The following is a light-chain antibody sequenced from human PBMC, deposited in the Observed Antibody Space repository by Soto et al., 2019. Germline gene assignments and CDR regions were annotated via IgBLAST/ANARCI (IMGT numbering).Light chain of an antibody. Sequence: ETGLNQSAATLSVSQGAGAPLSCMASQSVSSSYLAWYQQQPGQATRLLIYGASSRATGIPDRFSGSGSGTDFTLTISRLEPEDFAVYYCQQYGISLITFGQGTRLEIK. CDR3: QQYGISLIT. CDR2: GAS. V-gene: IGKV3-20*01. J-gene: IGKJ5*01. CDR1: QSVSSSY.